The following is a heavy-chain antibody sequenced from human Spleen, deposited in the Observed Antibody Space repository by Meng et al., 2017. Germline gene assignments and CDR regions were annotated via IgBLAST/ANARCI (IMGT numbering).Heavy chain of an antibody. V-gene: IGHV5-51*01. Sequence: KVSCKGSGYSFTSYWIGWVRQMPGKGLEWMGIIYPGDSDTRYSPPFQGQVTISADKSISTAYLQWSSLKASDTAMYYCARVYWDYGGNSNWFDPWGQGTLVTVSS. CDR2: IYPGDSDT. CDR1: GYSFTSYW. D-gene: IGHD4-23*01. CDR3: ARVYWDYGGNSNWFDP. J-gene: IGHJ5*02.